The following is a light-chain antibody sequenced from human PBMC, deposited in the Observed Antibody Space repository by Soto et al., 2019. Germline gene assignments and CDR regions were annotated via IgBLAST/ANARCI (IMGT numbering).Light chain of an antibody. J-gene: IGKJ3*01. CDR1: QSVSSW. CDR2: AAS. CDR3: QQYYFYAHT. V-gene: IGKV1-5*01. Sequence: DIQMTQSPSTLSASVGDRVTITCRASQSVSSWLAWYQQKPGKAPKLVIYAASSLQSGVPSRFSGSGSGTDFTLTITSLQSEDFATYYCQQYYFYAHTFGPGTKVDIK.